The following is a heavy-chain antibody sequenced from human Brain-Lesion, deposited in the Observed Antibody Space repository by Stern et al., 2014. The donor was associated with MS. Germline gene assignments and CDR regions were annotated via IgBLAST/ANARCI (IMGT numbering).Heavy chain of an antibody. CDR2: ISNDGNHK. V-gene: IGHV3-30*18. CDR1: GFTNTDYW. CDR3: AKHLAERPFDY. D-gene: IGHD1-1*01. J-gene: IGHJ4*02. Sequence: QVQLVESGGGLVQPGGSLRLSCAVSGFTNTDYWMRWVRQPPAKGPEWVAVISNDGNHKYYAGSVKDRFTISRDNSKNTLYLQMNSLRVEDTAVYYCAKHLAERPFDYWGQGTLVTVSS.